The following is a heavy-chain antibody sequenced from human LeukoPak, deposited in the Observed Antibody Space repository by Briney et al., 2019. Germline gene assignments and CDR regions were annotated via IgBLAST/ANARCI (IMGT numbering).Heavy chain of an antibody. CDR2: ISANGVDT. Sequence: SGGSLRLSCVASGFTFSNHAMTWVRQAPGKGLEWVSAISANGVDTFYAPSVKGRFTISRDNSKNTLYLQINSLRAEDTAIYYCAVLTDGAFDYWGQGTLVTVSS. J-gene: IGHJ4*02. D-gene: IGHD3-10*01. V-gene: IGHV3-23*01. CDR3: AVLTDGAFDY. CDR1: GFTFSNHA.